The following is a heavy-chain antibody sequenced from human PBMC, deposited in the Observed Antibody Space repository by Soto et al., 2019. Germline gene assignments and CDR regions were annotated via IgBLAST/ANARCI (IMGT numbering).Heavy chain of an antibody. CDR3: AREVWGGTNHFDQ. Sequence: TSETLSLTCTVSGASFSSDYWSWVRQPAGKGLEWIGNIHYSGSTNFNPSLKSRVTMSLDKAKNQFSLELSSVTAADTALYYCAREVWGGTNHFDQWGQGTLVTVSS. D-gene: IGHD3-16*01. J-gene: IGHJ4*02. V-gene: IGHV4-59*01. CDR2: IHYSGST. CDR1: GASFSSDY.